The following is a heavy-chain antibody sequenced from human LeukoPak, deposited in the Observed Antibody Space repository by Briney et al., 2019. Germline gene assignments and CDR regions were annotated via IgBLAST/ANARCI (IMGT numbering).Heavy chain of an antibody. D-gene: IGHD3-3*01. V-gene: IGHV4-30-4*01. CDR3: ARGLGDFWEAFDI. Sequence: PSQTLSLTCTVSGGSISSGDYYWSWIRQPPGKGLEWIGYIYYSGSTYYNPSLKSRVTISLDTSKNQFSLKLSSVTAADTAIYFCARGLGDFWEAFDIWGQGTMVTVSS. CDR1: GGSISSGDYY. CDR2: IYYSGST. J-gene: IGHJ3*02.